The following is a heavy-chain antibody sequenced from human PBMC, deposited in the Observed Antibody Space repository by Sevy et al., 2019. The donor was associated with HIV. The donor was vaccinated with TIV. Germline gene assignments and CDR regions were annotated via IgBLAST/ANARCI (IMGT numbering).Heavy chain of an antibody. CDR1: AFTFSSYA. D-gene: IGHD4-17*01. CDR3: ANLMTTVTTPFDY. V-gene: IGHV3-23*01. J-gene: IGHJ4*02. Sequence: GGSLRLSCAASAFTFSSYAMSWVRQAPGKGLEWVSAISGSGGSTYYADSVKGRFTISRDNSKNTLYLQMNSLRAEDTAVYYCANLMTTVTTPFDYWGQGTLVTVSS. CDR2: ISGSGGST.